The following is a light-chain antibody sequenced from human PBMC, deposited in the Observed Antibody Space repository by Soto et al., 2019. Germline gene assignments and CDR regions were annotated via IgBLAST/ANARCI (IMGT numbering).Light chain of an antibody. V-gene: IGKV3D-20*01. Sequence: EIVLTQSASTLSWSAGERATLSWRASQSVSSSYLAWYQQKHGLAPRLLIYDASSRATGIPDRFSGSGYGTDFNLTISRLETEDFAVYYCHHYGTSSRTFGQGTKVDIK. CDR2: DAS. CDR1: QSVSSSY. J-gene: IGKJ1*01. CDR3: HHYGTSSRT.